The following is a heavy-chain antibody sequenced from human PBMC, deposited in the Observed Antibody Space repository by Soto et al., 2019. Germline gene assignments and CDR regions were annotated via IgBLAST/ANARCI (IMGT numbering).Heavy chain of an antibody. J-gene: IGHJ3*02. Sequence: GESLKISCKGSGYSFTSYWIGWVRQMPGKGLEWMGIIYPGDSDTRYSPSFQGQVTISADKSISTAYLQWSSLKASDTAMYYCARQWPDPLLTGMGYEDAFDIWGQGTMVTVSS. CDR3: ARQWPDPLLTGMGYEDAFDI. D-gene: IGHD7-27*01. V-gene: IGHV5-51*01. CDR1: GYSFTSYW. CDR2: IYPGDSDT.